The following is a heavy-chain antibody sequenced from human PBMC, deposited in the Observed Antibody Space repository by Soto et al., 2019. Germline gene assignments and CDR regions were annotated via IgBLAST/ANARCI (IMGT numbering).Heavy chain of an antibody. Sequence: SVKVSCKASGYTFTGYYMHWVRQAPGQGLEWMGWINPNSGGTNYAQKFQGRVTMTRDTSISTAYMELSRLRSDDTAVYYCARDRVYDILTGYYRGIAGYYGMDVWGQGTTVTVSS. CDR1: GYTFTGYY. CDR2: INPNSGGT. V-gene: IGHV1-2*02. CDR3: ARDRVYDILTGYYRGIAGYYGMDV. D-gene: IGHD3-9*01. J-gene: IGHJ6*02.